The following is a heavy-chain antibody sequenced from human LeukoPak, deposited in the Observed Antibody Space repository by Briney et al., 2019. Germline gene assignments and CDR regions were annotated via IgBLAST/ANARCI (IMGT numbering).Heavy chain of an antibody. V-gene: IGHV1-69*05. CDR3: ARDIAARPDAFDI. J-gene: IGHJ3*02. D-gene: IGHD6-6*01. CDR1: GGTFSSYA. Sequence: SVKVSCKASGGTFSSYAISWVRQAPGQGLEWMGGIIPIFGTANYAQKFQGRVTITTDESTSTAYMELSSLRSEDTAVYYCARDIAARPDAFDIWGQGTMVTVSS. CDR2: IIPIFGTA.